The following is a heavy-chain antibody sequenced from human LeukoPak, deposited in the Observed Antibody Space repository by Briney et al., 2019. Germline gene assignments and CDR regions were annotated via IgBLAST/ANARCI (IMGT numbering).Heavy chain of an antibody. CDR3: ARWSRDGYNPGAFDI. CDR1: GYTFTSYY. J-gene: IGHJ3*02. D-gene: IGHD5-24*01. V-gene: IGHV1-46*01. Sequence: GASVKVSCKASGYTFTSYYMHWVRQAPGQGLEWMGIINPSGGSTSYAQKFQGRVTMTRDTSTSTVYMELSSLRSEDTAVYYCARWSRDGYNPGAFDIWGQGTMVTVSS. CDR2: INPSGGST.